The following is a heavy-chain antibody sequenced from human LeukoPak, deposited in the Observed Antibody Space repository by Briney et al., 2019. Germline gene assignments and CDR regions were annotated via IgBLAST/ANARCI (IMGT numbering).Heavy chain of an antibody. V-gene: IGHV1-2*02. CDR3: ARPAYYYDSSGYYYFDY. CDR1: GYTFTSFY. CDR2: INPNSGGT. D-gene: IGHD3-22*01. Sequence: GASVKVSCKASGYTFTSFYMHWVRQAPGQGLEWMGWINPNSGGTNYAQKFQGRVTTTGDTSISTAYMELSRLRSDDTAVYYCARPAYYYDSSGYYYFDYWGQGTLVTVSS. J-gene: IGHJ4*02.